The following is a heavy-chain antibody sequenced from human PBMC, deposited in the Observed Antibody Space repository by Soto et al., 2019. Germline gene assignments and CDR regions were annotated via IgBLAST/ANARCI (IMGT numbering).Heavy chain of an antibody. V-gene: IGHV4-4*02. CDR3: ARAEGATGYYYGMDV. Sequence: SETLSLTCAVSGGSISSSNWWSWVRQPPGKGLEWIGEIYHSGSTNYNPSLKSRVTISVDKSKNQFSLKLSSVTAADTAVYYCARAEGATGYYYGMDVWGQGTTVTVSS. J-gene: IGHJ6*02. CDR2: IYHSGST. D-gene: IGHD1-26*01. CDR1: GGSISSSNW.